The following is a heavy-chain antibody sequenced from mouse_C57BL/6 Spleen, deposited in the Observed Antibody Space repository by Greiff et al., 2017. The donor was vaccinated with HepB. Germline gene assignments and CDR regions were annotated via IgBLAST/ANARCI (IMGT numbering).Heavy chain of an antibody. D-gene: IGHD4-1*01. CDR1: GFTFSDYG. J-gene: IGHJ1*03. CDR3: ARTGLSYGYFDV. CDR2: ISSGSSTI. V-gene: IGHV5-17*01. Sequence: EVHLVESGGGLVKPGGSLKLSCAASGFTFSDYGMHWVRQAPEKGLEWVAYISSGSSTIYYADTVKGRFTISRDNAKNTLFLQMTSLRSEDTAMYYCARTGLSYGYFDVWGTGTTVTVSS.